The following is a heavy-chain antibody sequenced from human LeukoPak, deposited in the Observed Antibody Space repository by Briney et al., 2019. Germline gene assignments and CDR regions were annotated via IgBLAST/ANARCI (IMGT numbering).Heavy chain of an antibody. Sequence: SETLSLTCAVSGGSFSDYFWGWVRQPPGKGLEWIGEINHSGRTYYNPSLKSRVTISVDTSKNQFSLNLSSVTAADTAVYYCARDVVVPAAIHYGMDVWGQGTTVTVSS. CDR3: ARDVVVPAAIHYGMDV. V-gene: IGHV4-34*01. D-gene: IGHD2-2*01. J-gene: IGHJ6*02. CDR2: INHSGRT. CDR1: GGSFSDYF.